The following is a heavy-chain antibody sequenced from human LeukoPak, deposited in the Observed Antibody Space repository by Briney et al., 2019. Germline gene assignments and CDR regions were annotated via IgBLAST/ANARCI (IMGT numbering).Heavy chain of an antibody. V-gene: IGHV1-2*02. Sequence: ASVKVSCKASGYTFTGYYMHWVRQAPGQGLEWMGWINPNSGGTNYAQKFQGRVTMTRDTSISTAYMELSRLRSDDTAVYYCARLSGYCSGGSCGPGYWGQGTLVTVSS. CDR2: INPNSGGT. D-gene: IGHD2-15*01. J-gene: IGHJ4*02. CDR3: ARLSGYCSGGSCGPGY. CDR1: GYTFTGYY.